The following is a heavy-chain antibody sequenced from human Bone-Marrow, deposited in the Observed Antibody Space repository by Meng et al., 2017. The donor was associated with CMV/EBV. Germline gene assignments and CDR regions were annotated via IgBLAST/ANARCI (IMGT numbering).Heavy chain of an antibody. Sequence: SVKVSCKASGGTFSSYAISWVRQAPGQGLEWMGGIIPIFGTANYAQKFQGRVTITTDESTSTAYMELSSLRSEDTAVYYCARENDILTGYPRYYYGMDVWGQRTTVTVSS. CDR3: ARENDILTGYPRYYYGMDV. CDR1: GGTFSSYA. CDR2: IIPIFGTA. J-gene: IGHJ6*02. V-gene: IGHV1-69*05. D-gene: IGHD3-9*01.